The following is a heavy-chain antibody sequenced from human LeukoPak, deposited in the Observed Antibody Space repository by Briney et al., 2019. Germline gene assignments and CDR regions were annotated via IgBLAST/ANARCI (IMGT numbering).Heavy chain of an antibody. CDR1: GFTFSSYA. CDR3: ARGVVVVPAATSNWFDP. Sequence: GGSLRLSCAASGFTFSSYAMHWVRQAPGKGLEWVAVISYDGSNKYYADSVKGRFTISRDNSKNTLYLQMNSLRAEDTAVYYCARGVVVVPAATSNWFDPWGQGTLVTVSS. J-gene: IGHJ5*02. CDR2: ISYDGSNK. V-gene: IGHV3-30*04. D-gene: IGHD2-2*01.